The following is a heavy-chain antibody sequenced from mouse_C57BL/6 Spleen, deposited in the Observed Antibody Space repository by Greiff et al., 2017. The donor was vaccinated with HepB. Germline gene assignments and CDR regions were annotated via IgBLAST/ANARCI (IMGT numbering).Heavy chain of an antibody. V-gene: IGHV5-9*01. CDR2: ISGGGGNT. D-gene: IGHD2-5*01. J-gene: IGHJ2*01. Sequence: EVKLMESGGGLVKPGGSLKLSCAASGFTFSSYTMSWVRQTPEKRLEWVATISGGGGNTYYPDSVKGRFTISRDNAKNTLYLQMSSLRSEDTALYYCASYSNYLFDYWGQGTTLTVSS. CDR1: GFTFSSYT. CDR3: ASYSNYLFDY.